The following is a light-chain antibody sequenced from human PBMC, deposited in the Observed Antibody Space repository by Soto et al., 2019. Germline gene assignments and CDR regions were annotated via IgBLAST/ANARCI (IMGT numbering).Light chain of an antibody. Sequence: DIQMTQSPSSLSASVRERVTITCRARQTISSSLNWYQQSPGKAPKLLIYAASSLQSGVPSRFSGSGSGTDFTLTISSLQPEDFATYYCQQSYITPRTFDQGTKVEIK. CDR3: QQSYITPRT. J-gene: IGKJ1*01. V-gene: IGKV1-39*01. CDR1: QTISSS. CDR2: AAS.